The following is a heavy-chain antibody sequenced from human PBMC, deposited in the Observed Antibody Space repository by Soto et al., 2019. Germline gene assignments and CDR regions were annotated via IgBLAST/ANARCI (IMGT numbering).Heavy chain of an antibody. CDR1: GFTFSSYG. Sequence: VGSLRLSCAASGFTFSSYGMHWVRQAPGKGLEWVAVISYDGSNKYYADSVKGRFTISRDNSKNTLYLQMNSLRAEDTAVYYCAKDSNYYDSSGYYYFDYWGQGTLVTVSS. V-gene: IGHV3-30*18. CDR2: ISYDGSNK. D-gene: IGHD3-22*01. CDR3: AKDSNYYDSSGYYYFDY. J-gene: IGHJ4*02.